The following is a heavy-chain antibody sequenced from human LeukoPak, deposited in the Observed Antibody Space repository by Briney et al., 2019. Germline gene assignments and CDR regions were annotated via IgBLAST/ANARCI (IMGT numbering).Heavy chain of an antibody. J-gene: IGHJ4*02. CDR1: GFTVSSNY. D-gene: IGHD3-10*01. CDR2: IYSGGST. CDR3: ARARLYDLLDY. V-gene: IGHV3-53*01. Sequence: PGGSLRPSCAASGFTVSSNYMSWVRQAPGKGLEWVSVIYSGGSTYYADSVKGRFTISRDNSKNTLYLQMNSLRAEDTALYYCARARLYDLLDYWGQGTLVTVSS.